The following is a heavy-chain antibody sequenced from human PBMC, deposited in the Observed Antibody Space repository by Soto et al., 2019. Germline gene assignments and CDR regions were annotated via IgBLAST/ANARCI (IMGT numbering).Heavy chain of an antibody. V-gene: IGHV1-69*01. CDR1: GGTFSSYA. CDR2: IIPIFGTA. J-gene: IGHJ5*02. D-gene: IGHD2-15*01. CDR3: AGARPRGYCSGGSCYYNWFDP. Sequence: QVQLVQSGAEVKKPGSSVKVSCKASGGTFSSYAISWVRQAPGQGLEWMGGIIPIFGTANYAQKFQGRVTITADESTSTAYMELSSLRSEDTAVYYCAGARPRGYCSGGSCYYNWFDPWGQGTLVTVSS.